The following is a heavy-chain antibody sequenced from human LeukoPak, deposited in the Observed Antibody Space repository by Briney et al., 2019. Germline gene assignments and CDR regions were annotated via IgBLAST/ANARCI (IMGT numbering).Heavy chain of an antibody. CDR2: IKQDGSEK. J-gene: IGHJ4*02. D-gene: IGHD3-9*01. CDR1: GLTFSSYW. CDR3: ARELRYFVVYDY. Sequence: GGSLRLSGAASGLTFSSYWMSWVRQAPGKGLEWVANIKQDGSEKYYVDSVKGRFTISRDNAKNSLYLQMNSLRAEDTAVYYCARELRYFVVYDYWGQGTLVTVSS. V-gene: IGHV3-7*01.